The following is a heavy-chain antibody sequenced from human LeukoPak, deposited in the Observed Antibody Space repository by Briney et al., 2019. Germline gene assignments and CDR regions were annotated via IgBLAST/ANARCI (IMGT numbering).Heavy chain of an antibody. D-gene: IGHD4-23*01. CDR1: GFTLSSYS. V-gene: IGHV3-21*01. Sequence: GGSLRLSCAASGFTLSSYSMNWVRQAPGKGLEWVSSISRSSAYIYYADSVKGRFTISRDNAKNSLYLQMNSLRAEDTAVYYCARDYGGSSPFDYWGQGTLVTVSS. J-gene: IGHJ4*02. CDR2: ISRSSAYI. CDR3: ARDYGGSSPFDY.